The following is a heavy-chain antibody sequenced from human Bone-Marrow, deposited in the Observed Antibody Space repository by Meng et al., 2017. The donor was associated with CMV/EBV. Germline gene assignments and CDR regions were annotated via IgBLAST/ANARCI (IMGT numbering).Heavy chain of an antibody. Sequence: ASVKVSCKASGYTFTSYGISWVRQAPGQGLEWMGWISAYNSNTNYAQKLQGRVTMTTDTSTSTAYMELRSLRSDDTAVYYCARLSDYGGNSGENWFDPWGQGTLVTVSS. CDR2: ISAYNSNT. CDR3: ARLSDYGGNSGENWFDP. CDR1: GYTFTSYG. J-gene: IGHJ5*02. D-gene: IGHD4-23*01. V-gene: IGHV1-18*01.